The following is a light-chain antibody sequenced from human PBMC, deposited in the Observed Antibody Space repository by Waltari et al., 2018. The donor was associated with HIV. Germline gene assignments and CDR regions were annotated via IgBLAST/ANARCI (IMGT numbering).Light chain of an antibody. CDR2: TVN. CDR3: SSPSSMESVTFGGGTHAVT. CDR1: PGALGNF. Sequence: HSALTQPASMTGSPGQSITISCTASPGALGNFVSWSQPLPGQAPQLILYTVNRRPSGTSDRFSGSKSGATASLTISGLQVDDEADYYCSSPSSMESVTFGGGTHAVTFGGGTHLTV. V-gene: IGLV2-14*03. J-gene: IGLJ2*01.